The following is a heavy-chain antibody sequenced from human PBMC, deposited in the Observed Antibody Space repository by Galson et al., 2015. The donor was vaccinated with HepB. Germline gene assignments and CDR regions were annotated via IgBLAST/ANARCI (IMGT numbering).Heavy chain of an antibody. Sequence: SLRLSCAASGFTFSNAWMNWVRQAPGKGLEWVGRIKSKTDGGTTDYAAPVKGRFTISRGDSKNTLYLQMNSLKTEDTAVDYCTTDLDIVATPFDYWGQGTLVTVSS. J-gene: IGHJ4*02. CDR3: TTDLDIVATPFDY. CDR1: GFTFSNAW. D-gene: IGHD5-12*01. V-gene: IGHV3-15*07. CDR2: IKSKTDGGTT.